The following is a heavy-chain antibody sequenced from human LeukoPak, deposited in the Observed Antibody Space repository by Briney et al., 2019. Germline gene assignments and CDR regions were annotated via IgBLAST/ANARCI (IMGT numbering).Heavy chain of an antibody. D-gene: IGHD3-22*01. CDR3: AGDSASYYYDSSGYSFDY. CDR1: GGTFSSYT. V-gene: IGHV1-69*04. J-gene: IGHJ4*02. Sequence: ASVKVSCKASGGTFSSYTISWVRQAPGQGLEWMGRIIPILGIANYAQKFQGRVTITADKSTSTAYMELSSLRSEDTAVYYCAGDSASYYYDSSGYSFDYWGQGTLVTVSS. CDR2: IIPILGIA.